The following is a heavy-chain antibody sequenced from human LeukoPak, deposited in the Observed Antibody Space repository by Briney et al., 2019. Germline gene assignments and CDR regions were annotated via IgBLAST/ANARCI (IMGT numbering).Heavy chain of an antibody. J-gene: IGHJ4*02. V-gene: IGHV1-18*01. CDR1: GYTFTSYG. D-gene: IGHD6-6*01. Sequence: ASVKVSCKASGYTFTSYGISWVRQAPGQGLEWMGWISVYNGKTNYAQSLQGRVTMTTDPSTSTAYMELRSLRSDDTAVYYCARDRRSSSSISILFDSWGQGTLVTVSS. CDR2: ISVYNGKT. CDR3: ARDRRSSSSISILFDS.